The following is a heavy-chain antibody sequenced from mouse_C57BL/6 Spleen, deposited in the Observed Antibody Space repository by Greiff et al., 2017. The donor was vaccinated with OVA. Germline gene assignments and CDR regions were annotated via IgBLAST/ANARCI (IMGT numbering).Heavy chain of an antibody. D-gene: IGHD1-1*01. CDR1: GYTFTSYW. V-gene: IGHV1-64*01. Sequence: QVQLQQPGAELVKPGASVKLSCKASGYTFTSYWMHWVKQRPGQGLEWIGMIHPNSGSTNYNEKFKSKATLTVDKSYSTAYMQLSSRTSEDSAVYYCARSDYYGSSPYWYFDVWGTGTTVTVSS. CDR2: IHPNSGST. CDR3: ARSDYYGSSPYWYFDV. J-gene: IGHJ1*03.